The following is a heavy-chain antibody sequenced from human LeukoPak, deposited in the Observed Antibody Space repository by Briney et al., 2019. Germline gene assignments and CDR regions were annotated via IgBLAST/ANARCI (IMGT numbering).Heavy chain of an antibody. D-gene: IGHD3-3*01. CDR3: AADPSQAGFYDFWSGYLMRDAFDI. V-gene: IGHV1-58*01. CDR1: GFTFTSSA. J-gene: IGHJ3*02. CDR2: IVVGSGNT. Sequence: ASVKVSCKASGFTFTSSAVRWVRQARGQRLESIGWIVVGSGNTNYAQKFQERVTITRDMSTSTAYMELSSLRSEDTAVYYCAADPSQAGFYDFWSGYLMRDAFDIWGQGTMVTVSS.